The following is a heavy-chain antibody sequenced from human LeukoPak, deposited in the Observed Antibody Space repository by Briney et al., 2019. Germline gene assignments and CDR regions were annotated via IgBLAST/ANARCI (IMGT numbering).Heavy chain of an antibody. J-gene: IGHJ4*02. CDR2: ISSSGGTI. CDR1: GFTFSSYE. V-gene: IGHV3-48*03. D-gene: IGHD3-22*01. CDR3: AKVRWHYCYYSSGSFDY. Sequence: GGSLRLSCAASGFTFSSYEMNWVRQAPGKGLEWLSYISSSGGTIFYADSVKGRFTISRDNSKNTLYLQMNSLRAEDTAVYYCAKVRWHYCYYSSGSFDYWGQGTLVSVSS.